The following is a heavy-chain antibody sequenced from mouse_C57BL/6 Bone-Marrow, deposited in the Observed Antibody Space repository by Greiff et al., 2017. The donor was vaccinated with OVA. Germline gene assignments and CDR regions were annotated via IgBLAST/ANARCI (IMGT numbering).Heavy chain of an antibody. Sequence: EVKVVESGPGLAKPSQTLSLTCSVTGYSITSDYWNWIRKFPGNKLEYMGYISYSGSTYYNPSLKSRISITRDTSKNQYYLQLNSVTTEDTATYYCARSRLYYYGSGAMDYWGQGTSVTVSS. V-gene: IGHV3-8*01. CDR2: ISYSGST. D-gene: IGHD1-1*01. CDR1: GYSITSDY. CDR3: ARSRLYYYGSGAMDY. J-gene: IGHJ4*01.